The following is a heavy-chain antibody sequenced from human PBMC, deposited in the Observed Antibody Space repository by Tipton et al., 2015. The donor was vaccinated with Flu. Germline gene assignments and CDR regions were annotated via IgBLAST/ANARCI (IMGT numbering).Heavy chain of an antibody. D-gene: IGHD2-21*01. CDR2: MYHSGNP. CDR1: GGSISSGGYS. CDR3: ARVGGIVFSHYYYYGMDV. V-gene: IGHV4-30-2*01. Sequence: SLTCSVSGGSISSGGYSWSWFRQPPGKGLEWIGYMYHSGNPYYNPSLERRVTMSIDVSKNQFSLEVKSVTAADTAVYYCARVGGIVFSHYYYYGMDVRGRGTTVTVSS. J-gene: IGHJ6*02.